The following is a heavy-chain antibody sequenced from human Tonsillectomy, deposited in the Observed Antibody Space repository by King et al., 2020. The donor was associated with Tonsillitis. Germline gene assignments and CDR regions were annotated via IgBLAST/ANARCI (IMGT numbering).Heavy chain of an antibody. D-gene: IGHD6-13*01. CDR3: AREEGYSSSWYQVNWFDP. J-gene: IGHJ5*02. Sequence: VQLVESGGGLVQPGGSLRLSCAASGFTFSSYWMHWVRQAPGKGLVWVSRINSAGSSTSYADSVKGRFTISRDNAKNTLYLQMNSLRAEDTAVYYCAREEGYSSSWYQVNWFDPWGQGTLVTVSS. CDR1: GFTFSSYW. V-gene: IGHV3-74*01. CDR2: INSAGSST.